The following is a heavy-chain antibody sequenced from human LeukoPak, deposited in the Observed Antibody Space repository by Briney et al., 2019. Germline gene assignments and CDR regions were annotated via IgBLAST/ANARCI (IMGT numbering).Heavy chain of an antibody. D-gene: IGHD3-3*01. J-gene: IGHJ3*02. CDR2: IKQDGSEK. Sequence: PGGSLRLSCAASGFTFSSNYMSWVRQAPGKGLEWVANIKQDGSEKYYVDSVKGRFTISRDNAKNSLYLQMNSLRGEDTAVYYCVRVKYYDFWSGNDAFDMWGQGTMVTVSS. V-gene: IGHV3-7*01. CDR3: VRVKYYDFWSGNDAFDM. CDR1: GFTFSSNY.